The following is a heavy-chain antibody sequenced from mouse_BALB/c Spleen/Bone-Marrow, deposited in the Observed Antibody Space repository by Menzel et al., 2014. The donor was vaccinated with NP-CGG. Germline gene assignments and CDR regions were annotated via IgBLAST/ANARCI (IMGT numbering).Heavy chain of an antibody. V-gene: IGHV1-18*01. CDR1: GYSFTGYT. Sequence: VHVKQSGPELVKPGASMKISCKASGYSFTGYTMNWVKQSHGKNLEWIGLINPYNGGTSYNQKFKGKATLTVDKSSSTAYMELLSLTSDDSAVYYCAGEVRPHWYFYVWGAGTTVTVSS. D-gene: IGHD2-14*01. CDR2: INPYNGGT. CDR3: AGEVRPHWYFYV. J-gene: IGHJ1*01.